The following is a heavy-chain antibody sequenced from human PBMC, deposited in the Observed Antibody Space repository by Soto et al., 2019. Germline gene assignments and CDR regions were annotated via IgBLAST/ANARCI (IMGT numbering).Heavy chain of an antibody. Sequence: QVQLQESGPGLVKPSGTLSLTCAVSGGSISSSNWWTWVRQPPGKGLEWIGEIYHSGSTNYNPSLKSRVNISVDKSKNQFSLKLSYVTAADTAVYYCARTSLAGTSLDYWGQGTLVTVSS. V-gene: IGHV4-4*02. CDR1: GGSISSSNW. J-gene: IGHJ4*02. CDR3: ARTSLAGTSLDY. CDR2: IYHSGST. D-gene: IGHD6-19*01.